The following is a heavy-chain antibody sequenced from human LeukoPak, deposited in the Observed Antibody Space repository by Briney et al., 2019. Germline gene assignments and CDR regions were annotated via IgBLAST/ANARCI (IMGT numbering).Heavy chain of an antibody. CDR2: INPSGGST. CDR3: ARGGWSLED. D-gene: IGHD3-16*01. CDR1: GYTFTTYY. Sequence: GASVKVSCKASGYTFTTYYMHWVRQAPGQGLEWMGIINPSGGSTTYAQNFQGRVTMTRDTSTSAVYMEVSSLRSEDTAVYHCARGGWSLEDWGQGALVTVSS. J-gene: IGHJ4*02. V-gene: IGHV1-46*01.